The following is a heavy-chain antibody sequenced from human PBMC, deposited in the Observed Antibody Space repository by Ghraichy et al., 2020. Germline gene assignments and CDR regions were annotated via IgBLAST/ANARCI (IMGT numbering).Heavy chain of an antibody. V-gene: IGHV3-48*03. D-gene: IGHD4-17*01. CDR3: ARGAGGTTVIFDY. CDR2: ISSTGSTI. CDR1: GFTFSTYE. J-gene: IGHJ4*02. Sequence: GGSLRLSCAASGFTFSTYEMNWVRQAPGKGLEWVSYISSTGSTIFDADSVKGRFTISRDNAKYSLYLQMNSLRGEDTAVYYCARGAGGTTVIFDYWGQGTLVTVSS.